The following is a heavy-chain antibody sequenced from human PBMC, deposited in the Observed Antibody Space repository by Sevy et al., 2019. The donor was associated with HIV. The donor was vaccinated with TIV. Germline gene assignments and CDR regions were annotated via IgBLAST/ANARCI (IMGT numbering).Heavy chain of an antibody. V-gene: IGHV3-15*01. D-gene: IGHD3-10*01. CDR1: GFTFSNAW. CDR2: IKGKIYHGTI. J-gene: IGHJ5*02. Sequence: GGSLRLSCAASGFTFSNAWMSWVRQAPGKGLEWVGRIKGKIYHGTIDYAAHVKGRFSISRDDSKNTLYLQMNSLKTEDTAVYYCTTATWSQEDYYNSWCQGTLVTVSS. CDR3: TTATWSQEDYYNS.